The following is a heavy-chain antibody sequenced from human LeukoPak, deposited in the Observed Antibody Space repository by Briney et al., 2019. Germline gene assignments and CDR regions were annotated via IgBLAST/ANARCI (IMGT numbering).Heavy chain of an antibody. V-gene: IGHV3-20*04. CDR1: GFTFSSYS. Sequence: GGSLRLSCAASGFTFSSYSMTWVRQAPGKGLEWVSGINRNGDSTGYADSVKGRFTISRDNAKNSLYLQMNSLRDEDTAFYYCARKVGDGYNFFRFDPWGQGTLVTVSS. CDR3: ARKVGDGYNFFRFDP. J-gene: IGHJ5*02. D-gene: IGHD5-24*01. CDR2: INRNGDST.